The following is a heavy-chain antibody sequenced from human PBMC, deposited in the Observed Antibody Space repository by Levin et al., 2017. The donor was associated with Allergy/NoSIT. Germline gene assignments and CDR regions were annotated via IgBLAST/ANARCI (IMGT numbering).Heavy chain of an antibody. CDR1: GFTFGDYA. CDR3: TRVLVAAGPRLDY. V-gene: IGHV3-49*03. J-gene: IGHJ4*02. CDR2: IRSNIHGGTT. D-gene: IGHD6-13*01. Sequence: GESLKISCTVSGFTFGDYAMKWFRQAPGKGLEWVSFIRSNIHGGTTEYAASVKGRIIMSRDDSKSTVYLQMNSLKTEDTAVYFCTRVLVAAGPRLDYWGQGTLVTVSS.